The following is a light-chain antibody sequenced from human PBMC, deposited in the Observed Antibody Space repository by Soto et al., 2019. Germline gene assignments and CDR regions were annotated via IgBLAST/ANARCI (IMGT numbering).Light chain of an antibody. CDR2: DVS. CDR3: NSYTSSSTYV. V-gene: IGLV2-14*03. CDR1: SSDVGNYNY. J-gene: IGLJ1*01. Sequence: QSVLTQPASVSGFPGQSIAISCTGTSSDVGNYNYVSWYQQHPGKAPKLMIYDVSNRPSGVSNRFSGSKSGNTASLTISGLQPEDEADYYCNSYTSSSTYVFGTGTKVTVL.